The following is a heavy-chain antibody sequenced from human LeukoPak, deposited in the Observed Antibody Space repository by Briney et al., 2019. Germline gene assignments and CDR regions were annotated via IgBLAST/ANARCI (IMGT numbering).Heavy chain of an antibody. Sequence: ASVKVSCKVSGYTFTELAMHWVRQAPGKGLEWMGSFDPEDGERIYAQKLQGRLIVTEDTSTDTAYLELSSLRSDDTAVYYCAPRNVYKGYFDNWGQGTLVTVSS. CDR3: APRNVYKGYFDN. J-gene: IGHJ4*02. V-gene: IGHV1-24*01. CDR1: GYTFTELA. CDR2: FDPEDGER. D-gene: IGHD5-24*01.